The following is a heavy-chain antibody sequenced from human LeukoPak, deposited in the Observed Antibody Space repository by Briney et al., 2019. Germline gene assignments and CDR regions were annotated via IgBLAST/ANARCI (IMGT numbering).Heavy chain of an antibody. D-gene: IGHD1-26*01. CDR1: GYSFTTYC. V-gene: IGHV5-51*01. CDR3: ARHGKVGATQSWLDY. J-gene: IGHJ4*02. CDR2: IYPGDSDT. Sequence: GESLKISCKGSGYSFTTYCIAWVRQMPGKGLECVGIIYPGDSDTRYSPSFQGQITISADKSISTAYLQWSSLQASDTAMYYCARHGKVGATQSWLDYWGQGTLVTVSS.